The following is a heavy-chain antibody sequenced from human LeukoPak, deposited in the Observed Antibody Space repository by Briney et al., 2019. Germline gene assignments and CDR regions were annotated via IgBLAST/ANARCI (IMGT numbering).Heavy chain of an antibody. V-gene: IGHV4-59*08. CDR3: ARRVYCTNGICSDY. J-gene: IGHJ4*02. CDR1: GGSISSYS. CDR2: LYYSGST. Sequence: SETLSLTCTVSGGSISSYSWSWIRQPPGRGLEWIGYLYYSGSTNYNPSLKSRVTMSVDTSKNQFSLKLSSVTAADTAVYYCARRVYCTNGICSDYWGQGTLVTVSS. D-gene: IGHD2-8*01.